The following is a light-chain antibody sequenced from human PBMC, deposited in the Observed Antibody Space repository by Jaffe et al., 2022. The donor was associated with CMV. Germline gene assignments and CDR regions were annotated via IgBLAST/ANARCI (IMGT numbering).Light chain of an antibody. CDR3: SAYADSAVV. CDR2: EVT. V-gene: IGLV2-8*01. J-gene: IGLJ2*01. Sequence: QSALTQPPSASGSPGQSVTVSCTGTSSDVGGYNYVSWYQQHPGNAPKLMIYEVTKRPSGVPDRFSGSKSGNTASLTVSGLQAEDEADYYCSAYADSAVVFGGGTKLTVL. CDR1: SSDVGGYNY.